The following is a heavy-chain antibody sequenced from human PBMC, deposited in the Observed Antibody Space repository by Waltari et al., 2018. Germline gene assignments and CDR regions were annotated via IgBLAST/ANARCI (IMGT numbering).Heavy chain of an antibody. CDR2: IKQDGSEK. Sequence: EVQLVESGGGLVQPGGSLRLSCAASGFTFSSYWMSWVRQAPGKGLEWVANIKQDGSEKYYVDSVKGRFTISRDNAKNSLYLQMNSLRAEDTAVYYCARVRCSSTSCRGYFDYWGQGTLVTVSS. D-gene: IGHD2-2*01. J-gene: IGHJ4*02. CDR1: GFTFSSYW. V-gene: IGHV3-7*01. CDR3: ARVRCSSTSCRGYFDY.